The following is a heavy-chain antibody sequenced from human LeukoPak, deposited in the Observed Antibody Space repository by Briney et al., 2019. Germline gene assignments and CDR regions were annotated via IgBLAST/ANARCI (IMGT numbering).Heavy chain of an antibody. D-gene: IGHD6-19*01. CDR2: IYYSGST. Sequence: SETLSLTCTVSGGSISSYYWSWIRQPPGKGLEWIGYIYYSGSTNYNPSLKSRVTISVDTSKNQFSLKLSSVTAADTAVYYCARQRIAVAGYAIDYWGQGTLVTVSS. J-gene: IGHJ4*02. V-gene: IGHV4-59*08. CDR3: ARQRIAVAGYAIDY. CDR1: GGSISSYY.